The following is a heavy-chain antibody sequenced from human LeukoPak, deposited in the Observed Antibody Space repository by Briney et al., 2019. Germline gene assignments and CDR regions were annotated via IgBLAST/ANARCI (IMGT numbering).Heavy chain of an antibody. CDR1: GXTFSTYW. D-gene: IGHD1-1*01. V-gene: IGHV3-74*01. J-gene: IGHJ3*02. CDR3: LRSERNYAFDI. CDR2: INRDGSST. Sequence: PGGSLRLSCAASGXTFSTYWVHWVRQAPGKGLVWVSRINRDGSSTSYADSVKGRFTISRDNAKNTLYLQMNSLSAEDTAIYYCLRSERNYAFDIWGQGTVVTVSS.